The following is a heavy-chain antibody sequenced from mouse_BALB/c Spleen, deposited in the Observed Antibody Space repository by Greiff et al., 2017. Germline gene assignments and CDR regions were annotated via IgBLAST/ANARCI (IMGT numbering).Heavy chain of an antibody. D-gene: IGHD2-4*01. J-gene: IGHJ3*01. CDR3: ASPYDYDGTWFAY. CDR1: GDSITSGY. V-gene: IGHV3-8*02. CDR2: ISYSGST. Sequence: EVQLQQSGPGLVKPSQSLSLTCTVTGDSITSGYWNWIRKFPGNKLEYMGYISYSGSTYYNPSLKSRISITRDTSKNQYYLQLNSVTTEDTATYYCASPYDYDGTWFAYWGQGTLVTVSA.